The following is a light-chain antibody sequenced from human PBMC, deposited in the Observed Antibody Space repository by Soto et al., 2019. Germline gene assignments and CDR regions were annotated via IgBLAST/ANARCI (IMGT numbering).Light chain of an antibody. J-gene: IGKJ3*01. CDR1: QDIRNF. V-gene: IGKV1-27*01. CDR3: QKYSSVPV. CDR2: AAS. Sequence: DIQMPQSPTSLSASVGDRVTITCRASQDIRNFVAWYQQKPGKAPKLLIYAASTLQSGVPSPFSGSGSGTDFTLTINSLQPEDVATYSCQKYSSVPVFGPGTKVEIK.